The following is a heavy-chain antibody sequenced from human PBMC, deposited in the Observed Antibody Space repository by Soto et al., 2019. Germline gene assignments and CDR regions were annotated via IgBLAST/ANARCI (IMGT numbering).Heavy chain of an antibody. CDR1: GLTLSHYG. V-gene: IGHV3-30*18. D-gene: IGHD2-8*01. J-gene: IGHJ4*02. CDR3: VKEANWCASTKYDK. Sequence: QGLLVESGGGVVQPGRSLRLCFTASGLTLSHYGMHWVRQVSGKGLEWLAVISCDGSLQFYGDSAKGRFTVSRDNSTNTAFLQMNGPRHDDTAGYYCVKEANWCASTKYDKWGRGTGVTVSS. CDR2: ISCDGSLQ.